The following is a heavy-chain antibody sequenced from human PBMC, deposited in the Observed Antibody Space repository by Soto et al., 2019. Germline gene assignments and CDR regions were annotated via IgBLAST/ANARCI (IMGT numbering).Heavy chain of an antibody. D-gene: IGHD6-6*01. V-gene: IGHV1-18*01. Sequence: ASVKVSCKASGYTFTICGIIWVRQAPGQGLEWMGWISAYNGNTNYAQKLQGRVTMTTDTSTSTAYMELRSLRSADTAVYYCARQESSSPQIYYYYYGMDVWGQGTTVTVSS. CDR2: ISAYNGNT. J-gene: IGHJ6*02. CDR3: ARQESSSPQIYYYYYGMDV. CDR1: GYTFTICG.